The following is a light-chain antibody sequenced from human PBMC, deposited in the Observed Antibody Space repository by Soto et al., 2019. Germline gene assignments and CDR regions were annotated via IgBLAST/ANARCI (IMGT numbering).Light chain of an antibody. V-gene: IGLV2-23*01. CDR2: EGS. CDR3: CSYAGSSTYV. CDR1: SSDVGSYNL. Sequence: QSVLTQPASVSGSPGQSITISCTGTSSDVGSYNLVSWYQQYPGKAPKLMIYEGSKWPSGVSNRFSGSKSGNTASLTISGLQAEDEADYYCCSYAGSSTYVFGTGTKVTVL. J-gene: IGLJ1*01.